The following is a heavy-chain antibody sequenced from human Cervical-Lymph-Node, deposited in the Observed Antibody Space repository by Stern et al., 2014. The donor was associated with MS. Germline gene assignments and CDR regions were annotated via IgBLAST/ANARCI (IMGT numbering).Heavy chain of an antibody. CDR2: INPSGGST. V-gene: IGHV1-46*01. CDR1: GYTFTSYY. Sequence: QMQLVQSGAEVKKPGASVKVSCKASGYTFTSYYMHWVRQAPGQGLEWMGIINPSGGSTSYAQKFQGRVTMTRDTSTSTVYMELSSLRSEDTAVYYCAIEGSIPYYYYGMDVWGQGTTVTVSS. CDR3: AIEGSIPYYYYGMDV. D-gene: IGHD2-2*01. J-gene: IGHJ6*02.